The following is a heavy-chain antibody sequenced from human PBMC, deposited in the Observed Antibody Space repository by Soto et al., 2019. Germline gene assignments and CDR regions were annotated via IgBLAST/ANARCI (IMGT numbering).Heavy chain of an antibody. CDR2: IYYSGST. CDR1: GGSISSGGFS. J-gene: IGHJ4*02. V-gene: IGHV4-30-2*01. CDR3: ARATYFFDSRGSYGRNYYCDY. D-gene: IGHD3-22*01. Sequence: SETLSLTCAVSGGSISSGGFSWSWIRQPPGKGLEWVGYIYYSGSTYYNPSLKSRVTISVDRSKNQFSLTLSSVTAADTAVYYCARATYFFDSRGSYGRNYYCDYWGQGTLVTV.